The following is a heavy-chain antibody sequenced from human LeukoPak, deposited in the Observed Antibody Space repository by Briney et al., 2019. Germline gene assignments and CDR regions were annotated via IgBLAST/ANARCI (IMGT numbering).Heavy chain of an antibody. CDR3: ARDIQAPIQAPYRQQLVEGDC. CDR1: GYTFTGYY. V-gene: IGHV1-46*01. CDR2: INPSGGST. D-gene: IGHD6-13*01. J-gene: IGHJ4*02. Sequence: ASVKVSCKASGYTFTGYYMHWVRQAPGQGLEWMGIINPSGGSTSYAQKFQGRVTMTRDTSTSTVYMELSSLRSEDTAVYYCARDIQAPIQAPYRQQLVEGDCWGQGTLVTVSS.